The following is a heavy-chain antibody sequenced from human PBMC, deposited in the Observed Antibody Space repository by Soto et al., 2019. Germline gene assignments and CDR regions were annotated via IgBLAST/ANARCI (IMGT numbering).Heavy chain of an antibody. CDR3: ARTLDYGHMDV. V-gene: IGHV1-8*01. D-gene: IGHD3-16*01. CDR1: GYTFTNYE. Sequence: GSSVKLSCKSSGYTFTNYESSWVRQATGQGLEWLGWMNPDSGNTGYAQKFQGRVTMTRNISINTAYMDLSGLTSDDTAVYYCARTLDYGHMDVWGKGTTVTVSS. J-gene: IGHJ6*03. CDR2: MNPDSGNT.